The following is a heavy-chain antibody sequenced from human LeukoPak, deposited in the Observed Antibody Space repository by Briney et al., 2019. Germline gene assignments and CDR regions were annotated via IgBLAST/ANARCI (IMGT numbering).Heavy chain of an antibody. Sequence: SETLSLTCTVSGGSISSYYWSWIRQPPGKGLEWIGYIYYSGSTNYNPSLKSRVTISVDTSKNQFSLKLSSVTAADTAVYYCARGIASGTLSYYYYGMDVWGQGTTVTVSS. D-gene: IGHD6-13*01. V-gene: IGHV4-59*08. CDR2: IYYSGST. CDR1: GGSISSYY. CDR3: ARGIASGTLSYYYYGMDV. J-gene: IGHJ6*02.